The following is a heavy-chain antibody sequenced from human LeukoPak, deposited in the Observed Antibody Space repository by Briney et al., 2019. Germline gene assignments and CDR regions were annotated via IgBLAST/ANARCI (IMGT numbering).Heavy chain of an antibody. D-gene: IGHD3-10*01. V-gene: IGHV6-1*01. CDR1: GDSVSSNSAA. J-gene: IGHJ4*02. CDR3: ARVSKNPGHTYGPFDY. CDR2: TYYRSKWHN. Sequence: SQTLSLTCAISGDSVSSNSAAWNWITKSPSRGLEWLGRTYYRSKWHNDYSHSVKSRITDNSDTYKNQFSLKLTSVTAADTAVYCCARVSKNPGHTYGPFDYWGQGILVTVPS.